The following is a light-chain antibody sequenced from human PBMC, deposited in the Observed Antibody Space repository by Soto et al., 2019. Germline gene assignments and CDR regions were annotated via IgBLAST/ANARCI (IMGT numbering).Light chain of an antibody. CDR3: CSYAGSYTWV. Sequence: QAVVTQPRSVSGSPGQSVTISCTGTSSDVGGYNYDSWYQQHPGKAPKLMIYDVSKRPSGVPDRFSGSKSGNTASLTISGLQAEDEADYYCCSYAGSYTWVFGGGTKLTVL. CDR2: DVS. V-gene: IGLV2-11*01. CDR1: SSDVGGYNY. J-gene: IGLJ3*02.